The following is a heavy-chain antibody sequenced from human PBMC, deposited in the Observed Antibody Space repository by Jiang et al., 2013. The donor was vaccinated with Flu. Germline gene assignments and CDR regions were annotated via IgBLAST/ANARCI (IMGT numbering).Heavy chain of an antibody. V-gene: IGHV3-33*01. CDR2: IWYDGSFK. Sequence: GVVQPGGSLTLSCAASGFTFDTSGMHWVRQAPGKGLEWVAVIWYDGSFKYYGDSVEGRFTISRDNSKNTLYLHMNSLRAEDTAVYYCARDGGYRFLECSADYWGQGTLVTVSS. J-gene: IGHJ4*02. CDR1: GFTFDTSG. CDR3: ARDGGYRFLECSADY. D-gene: IGHD3-3*01.